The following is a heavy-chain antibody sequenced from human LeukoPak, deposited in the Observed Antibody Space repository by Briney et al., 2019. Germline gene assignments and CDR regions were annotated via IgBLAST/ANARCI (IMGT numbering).Heavy chain of an antibody. D-gene: IGHD2-2*01. CDR3: ARVGYCRSTSCYLWMGAFDI. Sequence: ASVKVSCKASGDTFSSYAISWVRQAPGQGLEWIGGIIPIFGTANYAQKFQGKVTITADKSTSKAYMELNSLRSDDTSVYYCARVGYCRSTSCYLWMGAFDIWGQGTMVTVSS. CDR2: IIPIFGTA. V-gene: IGHV1-69*06. CDR1: GDTFSSYA. J-gene: IGHJ3*02.